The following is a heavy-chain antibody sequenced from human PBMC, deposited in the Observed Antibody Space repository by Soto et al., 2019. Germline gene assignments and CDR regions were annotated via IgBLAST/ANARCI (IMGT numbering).Heavy chain of an antibody. CDR2: INHSGST. J-gene: IGHJ4*02. V-gene: IGHV4-34*01. CDR1: GGSFSGYY. Sequence: SETLSLTCAVYGGSFSGYYWSWIRQPPGKGLEWIGEINHSGSTNYNPSLKSRVTISVDTSKNQFSLKLSSVTAADTAVYYCARGRAVDYWGQGTLVTVSS. CDR3: ARGRAVDY.